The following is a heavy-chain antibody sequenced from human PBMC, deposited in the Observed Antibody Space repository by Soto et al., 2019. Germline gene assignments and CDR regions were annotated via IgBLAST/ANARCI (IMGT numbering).Heavy chain of an antibody. J-gene: IGHJ3*02. D-gene: IGHD3-22*01. CDR3: ARWGGYYDSSGYSFPRQESGTTDAFDI. V-gene: IGHV3-74*01. CDR1: GFTFSSYW. CDR2: INSDGSST. Sequence: GGSLRLSCAASGFTFSSYWMHWVHQAPGKGLVWVSRINSDGSSTSYADSVKGRFTISRDNAKNTLYLQMNSLRAEDTAVYYCARWGGYYDSSGYSFPRQESGTTDAFDIWGQGTMVTVSS.